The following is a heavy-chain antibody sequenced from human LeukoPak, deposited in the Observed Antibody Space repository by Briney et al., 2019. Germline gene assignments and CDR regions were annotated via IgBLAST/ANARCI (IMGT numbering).Heavy chain of an antibody. J-gene: IGHJ4*02. CDR2: ISWDGSSI. Sequence: GGSLRLSCAASGFTFDDYAMHWVRQAPDKGLEWVSLISWDGSSIYYADSVKGRFTISRDNSKNTLYLQMNSLRAEDTAVYYCAKGNSYGSYVDYWGQGTLVTVSS. V-gene: IGHV3-43D*04. D-gene: IGHD5-18*01. CDR3: AKGNSYGSYVDY. CDR1: GFTFDDYA.